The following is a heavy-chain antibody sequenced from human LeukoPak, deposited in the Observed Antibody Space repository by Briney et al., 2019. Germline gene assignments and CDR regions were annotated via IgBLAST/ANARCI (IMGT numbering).Heavy chain of an antibody. D-gene: IGHD2-2*01. CDR1: GFTFSSYA. CDR3: AQGRSSTSWLGY. V-gene: IGHV3-23*01. CDR2: ISGSGGST. Sequence: GGSLRLSCAASGFTFSSYAMSWVRQAPGKGLEWVSAISGSGGSTYYADSVKGRSTISRDNSKNTLYLQMNSLRAEDTAVYYCAQGRSSTSWLGYWGQGTLVTVSS. J-gene: IGHJ4*02.